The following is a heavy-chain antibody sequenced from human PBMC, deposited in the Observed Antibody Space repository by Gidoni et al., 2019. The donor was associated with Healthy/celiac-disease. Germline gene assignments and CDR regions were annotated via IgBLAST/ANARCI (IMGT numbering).Heavy chain of an antibody. J-gene: IGHJ3*02. CDR1: GGSISSGGYS. Sequence: QVQLQESGPGLVKPSQTLSLTCTVSGGSISSGGYSLSWIRQHPGKGLEWIGYIYYSGSTYYNPSLKSRVTISVDTSKNQFSLKLSSVTAADTAVYYCARELGYCSGGSCYRNFAFDIWGQGTMVTVSS. CDR2: IYYSGST. CDR3: ARELGYCSGGSCYRNFAFDI. V-gene: IGHV4-31*03. D-gene: IGHD2-15*01.